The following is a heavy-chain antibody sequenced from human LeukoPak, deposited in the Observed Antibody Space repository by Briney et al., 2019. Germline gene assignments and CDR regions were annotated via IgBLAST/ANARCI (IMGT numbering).Heavy chain of an antibody. J-gene: IGHJ4*02. CDR1: GFTFGSYG. CDR3: SRDLSYGSLDS. CDR2: IQFDGTKT. Sequence: GGSLRLSCATSGFTFGSYGMHWVRQAPGKGLEWVAAIQFDGTKTYYADSVKGRSTISRDDSKNTVYLQMNSLGAEDTAVYYCSRDLSYGSLDSWGQGTLLTVSS. V-gene: IGHV3-30*12. D-gene: IGHD5-18*01.